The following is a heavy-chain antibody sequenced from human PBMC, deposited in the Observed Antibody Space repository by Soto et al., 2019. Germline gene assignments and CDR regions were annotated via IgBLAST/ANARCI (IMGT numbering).Heavy chain of an antibody. V-gene: IGHV4-30-4*01. J-gene: IGHJ4*02. Sequence: SETLSLTCTVSGGSISSGDYYWSWLRQPPGKGLEWIGYIYYSASSYYNPSLKSRVTRSIDTSKSRFSLKLRSVTAADPAVYYCASTIGKNDYWGQGTLVTVS. CDR1: GGSISSGDYY. CDR3: ASTIGKNDY. D-gene: IGHD1-1*01. CDR2: IYYSASS.